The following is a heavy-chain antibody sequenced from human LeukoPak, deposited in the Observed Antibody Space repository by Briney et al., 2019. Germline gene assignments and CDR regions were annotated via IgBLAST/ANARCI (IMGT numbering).Heavy chain of an antibody. CDR3: ARDTGYGGIAVAGTFDY. D-gene: IGHD6-19*01. J-gene: IGHJ4*02. V-gene: IGHV1-18*04. Sequence: ASVKVSCKASGYTFTGYYMHWVRQAPGQGLEWMGWISAYNGNTNYAQKLQGRVTMTTDTSTSTAYMELRSLRSDDTAVYYCARDTGYGGIAVAGTFDYWGQGTLVTVSS. CDR1: GYTFTGYY. CDR2: ISAYNGNT.